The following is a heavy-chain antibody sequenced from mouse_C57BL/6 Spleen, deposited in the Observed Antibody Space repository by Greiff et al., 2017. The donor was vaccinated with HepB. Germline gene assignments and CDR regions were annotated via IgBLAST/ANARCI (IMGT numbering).Heavy chain of an antibody. CDR1: GYSFTDYN. CDR2: INPNYGTT. Sequence: VQPQQSGPELVKPGASVKISCKASGYSFTDYNMNWVKQSNGKSLEWIGVINPNYGTTSYNQKFKGKATLTVDQSSSTAYMQLNSLTSEDSAVYDCAGHYDYGNYFDYWGQGTTLTVSS. CDR3: AGHYDYGNYFDY. D-gene: IGHD2-4*01. V-gene: IGHV1-39*01. J-gene: IGHJ2*01.